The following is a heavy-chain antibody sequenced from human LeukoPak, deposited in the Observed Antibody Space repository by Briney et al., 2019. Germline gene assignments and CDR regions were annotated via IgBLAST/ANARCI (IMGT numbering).Heavy chain of an antibody. CDR1: GFTFSSYA. Sequence: GGSLRLSCAASGFTFSSYAMHWVRQAPGKGLEWVAVISYDGSNKYYADSVKGRFTISRDNSKNTLYLQMNSLRAEDTAVYYCARIDYAFDYWGQGTLVTVSS. D-gene: IGHD4-17*01. CDR2: ISYDGSNK. CDR3: ARIDYAFDY. V-gene: IGHV3-30*04. J-gene: IGHJ4*02.